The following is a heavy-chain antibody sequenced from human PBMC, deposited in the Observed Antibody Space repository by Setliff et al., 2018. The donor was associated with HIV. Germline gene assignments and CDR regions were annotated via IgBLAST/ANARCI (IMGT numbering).Heavy chain of an antibody. CDR2: IIPIFGTA. Sequence: EASVKVSCKASGGTFSSYAISWVRQAPGQGLEWMGGIIPIFGTANYAQKFQGRVTITADESTSTAYMELSSLRSEDTAVYYCARDTPHIVVVTAPEPGDDAFDIWGQGTMVTVSS. J-gene: IGHJ3*02. D-gene: IGHD2-21*02. V-gene: IGHV1-69*13. CDR1: GGTFSSYA. CDR3: ARDTPHIVVVTAPEPGDDAFDI.